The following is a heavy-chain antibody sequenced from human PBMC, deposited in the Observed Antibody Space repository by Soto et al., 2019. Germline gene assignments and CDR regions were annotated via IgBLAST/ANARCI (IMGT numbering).Heavy chain of an antibody. D-gene: IGHD6-13*01. Sequence: QVQLVESGGGVVQPGRSLRLSCAASGFTFSHYAIHWVRQAPGKGLEWVAVIWYDGSNPFYADSVKGRFSISRDNSKNTLYLQMNSLRAEDTAVYYCVRDRSTRSAYFDDWGQGNLVTVSS. CDR1: GFTFSHYA. CDR3: VRDRSTRSAYFDD. CDR2: IWYDGSNP. V-gene: IGHV3-33*01. J-gene: IGHJ4*02.